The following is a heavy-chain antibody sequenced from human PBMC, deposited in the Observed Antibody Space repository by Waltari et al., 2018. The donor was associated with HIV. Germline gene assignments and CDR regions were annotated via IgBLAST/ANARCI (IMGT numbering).Heavy chain of an antibody. Sequence: HVTLRESVPPLVKPTQTLTLTYTVSGISLTTSRMRVSWIRQPPGKAPEWLARIDWDEEKSYSTSLGARLTRSRDTSENQVILTMTNMTPLDTGTYYCARTKIFGVEHWFDPWGQGILVTVSS. CDR1: GISLTTSRMR. CDR3: ARTKIFGVEHWFDP. V-gene: IGHV2-70*04. CDR2: IDWDEEK. J-gene: IGHJ5*02. D-gene: IGHD3-3*01.